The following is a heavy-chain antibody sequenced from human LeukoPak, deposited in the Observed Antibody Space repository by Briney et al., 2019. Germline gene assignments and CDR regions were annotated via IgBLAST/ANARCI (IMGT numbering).Heavy chain of an antibody. CDR2: INSNGGST. CDR1: GFTFASYA. J-gene: IGHJ4*02. V-gene: IGHV3-23*01. D-gene: IGHD3-10*01. Sequence: GGSLRLSCAASGFTFASYAMTWVRQAPGKGLEWVSAINSNGGSTCYADSVKGRFTISRDNSKNTLFLQMNSLRAVDTALYYCAKYLYTSGSFYDYWGQGTLVTVSS. CDR3: AKYLYTSGSFYDY.